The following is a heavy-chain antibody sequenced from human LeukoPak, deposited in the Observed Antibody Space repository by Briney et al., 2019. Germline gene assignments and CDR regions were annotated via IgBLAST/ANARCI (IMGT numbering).Heavy chain of an antibody. D-gene: IGHD2-15*01. Sequence: SETLSLTCAVYGGSFSGYYWSWIRQPPGKGLEWIGEINHSGSTNYNPSLKSRVTISVDTSKNQFSLKLNSVTAADTAVYYCARTQYCSGGSCYISYYYGMDVWGQGTTVTVSS. CDR3: ARTQYCSGGSCYISYYYGMDV. V-gene: IGHV4-34*01. J-gene: IGHJ6*02. CDR1: GGSFSGYY. CDR2: INHSGST.